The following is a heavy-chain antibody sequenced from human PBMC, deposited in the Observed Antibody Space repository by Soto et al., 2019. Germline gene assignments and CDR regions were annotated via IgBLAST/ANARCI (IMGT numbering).Heavy chain of an antibody. J-gene: IGHJ3*02. CDR1: GFTFSSYA. D-gene: IGHD1-7*01. V-gene: IGHV3-23*01. CDR3: AKDDLVELLPKFYAFDI. Sequence: EVQLLESGGGLVQPGGSLRLSCAASGFTFSSYAMSWVRQAPGKGLEWVSAISGSGGSTYYADSVKGRFTISRDNSKNTLYLQMNSLRAEDTAVYYCAKDDLVELLPKFYAFDIWGQGTMVTVSS. CDR2: ISGSGGST.